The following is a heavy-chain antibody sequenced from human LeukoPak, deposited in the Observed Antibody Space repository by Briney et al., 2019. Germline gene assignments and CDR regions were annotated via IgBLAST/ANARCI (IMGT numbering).Heavy chain of an antibody. D-gene: IGHD2-15*01. CDR3: AAYGGGRDYFDY. Sequence: SETLPLTCTASGGSISSYYWSWIRQPPGKGLEWIGYIYYSGSTNYNPSLKSRVTISVDTSKNQFSLKLSSVTAADTAVYYCAAYGGGRDYFDYWGQGTLVTVSS. J-gene: IGHJ4*02. CDR2: IYYSGST. V-gene: IGHV4-59*08. CDR1: GGSISSYY.